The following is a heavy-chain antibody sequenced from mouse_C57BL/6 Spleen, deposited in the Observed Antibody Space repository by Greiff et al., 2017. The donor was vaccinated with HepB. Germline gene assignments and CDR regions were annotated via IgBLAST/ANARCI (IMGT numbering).Heavy chain of an antibody. CDR3: ARSWNGNPFAY. J-gene: IGHJ3*01. CDR2: INPSSGYT. Sequence: VQLQQSGAELARPGASVKMSCKASGYTFTSYTMHWVNQRPGQGLEWIGYINPSSGYTKYNQKFKDKATLTADKSSSTAYMQLSSLTAEDSAVYYCARSWNGNPFAYWGQGTLVTVSA. V-gene: IGHV1-4*01. D-gene: IGHD2-1*01. CDR1: GYTFTSYT.